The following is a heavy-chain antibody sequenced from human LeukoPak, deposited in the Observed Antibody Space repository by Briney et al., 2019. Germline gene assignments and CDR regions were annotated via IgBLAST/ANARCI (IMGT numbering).Heavy chain of an antibody. D-gene: IGHD6-6*01. J-gene: IGHJ6*03. V-gene: IGHV1-8*02. CDR1: GYTFTSYD. CDR3: ARSIAARRSFYYYMDV. CDR2: MNPNSGNT. Sequence: ASVTVSCKASGYTFTSYDINWVRQATGQGLEWMGWMNPNSGNTGYAQKFQGRVTMTRNTSISTAYMELSSLRSEDTAVYYCARSIAARRSFYYYMDVWGKGTTVTVSS.